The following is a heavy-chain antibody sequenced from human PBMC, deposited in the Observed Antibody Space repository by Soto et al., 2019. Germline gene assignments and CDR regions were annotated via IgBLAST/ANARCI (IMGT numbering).Heavy chain of an antibody. CDR2: ISYDGSNK. D-gene: IGHD5-12*01. J-gene: IGHJ6*02. V-gene: IGHV3-30-3*01. CDR3: ARDYYRFNSGYGFSMDV. CDR1: GFTISSYA. Sequence: PWRSLRLSCAASGFTISSYAMHWVRQAPGKGLEWVAVISYDGSNKYYADSVKGRFTISRDNSKNTLYLQMNSLRAEDTAVYYCARDYYRFNSGYGFSMDVWGQGTTVTVSS.